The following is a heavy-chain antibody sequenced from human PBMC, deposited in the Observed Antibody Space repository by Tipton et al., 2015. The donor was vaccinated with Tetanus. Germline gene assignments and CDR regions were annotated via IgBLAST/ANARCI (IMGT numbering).Heavy chain of an antibody. V-gene: IGHV4-59*01. Sequence: GLVKPSETLSLICTVSGGSMNSYYWNWIRQSPGKGLEWLGYISYSGSTNSNYSLKSRITISQDTSKNQFSLKLTSVTAADTAVYYCARANYDFPKKGPFDSWGQGTQVIVSS. CDR2: ISYSGST. CDR3: ARANYDFPKKGPFDS. J-gene: IGHJ4*02. CDR1: GGSMNSYY. D-gene: IGHD3-3*01.